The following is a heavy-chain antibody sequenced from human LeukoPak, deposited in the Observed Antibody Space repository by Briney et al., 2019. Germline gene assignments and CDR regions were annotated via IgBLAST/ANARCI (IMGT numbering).Heavy chain of an antibody. CDR1: GGSFSGYY. CDR3: ARVPVVRWFFDY. J-gene: IGHJ4*02. CDR2: INHSGST. Sequence: RTSETLSLTCAVYGGSFSGYYWSWIRQPPGKGLEWIGEINHSGSTNYNPSLKSRVTISVDTSKNQFSLKLSSVTAADTAVYYCARVPVVRWFFDYWGQGTLVTVSS. V-gene: IGHV4-34*01. D-gene: IGHD3-9*01.